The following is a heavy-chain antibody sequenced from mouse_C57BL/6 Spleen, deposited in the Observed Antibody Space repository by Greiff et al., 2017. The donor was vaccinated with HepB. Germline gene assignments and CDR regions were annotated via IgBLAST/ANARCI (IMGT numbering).Heavy chain of an antibody. Sequence: VQLQQPGAELVRPGSSVKLSCKASGYTFTSYWMHWVKQRPIQGLEWIGNIDPSDSETHYNQKFKDKATLTVDKSSSTAYMQLSSLTSEDSAVYYCARYGSSYVDYYAMDYWGQGTSVTVSS. J-gene: IGHJ4*01. CDR3: ARYGSSYVDYYAMDY. D-gene: IGHD1-1*01. V-gene: IGHV1-52*01. CDR2: IDPSDSET. CDR1: GYTFTSYW.